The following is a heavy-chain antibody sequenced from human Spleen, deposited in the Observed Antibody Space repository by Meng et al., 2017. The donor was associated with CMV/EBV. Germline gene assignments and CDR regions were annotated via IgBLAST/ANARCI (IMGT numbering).Heavy chain of an antibody. CDR2: ITPIIGVT. CDR1: GDTFSSYP. D-gene: IGHD2-2*01. Sequence: SVKVSCKVSGDTFSSYPITWVRQAPGQGLEWMGRITPIIGVTNHAQKFQGRLTITADRTTSTAYMELSSLRSEDTAVYYCARGRHTAYQYGMDVWGQGTTVTVSS. J-gene: IGHJ6*02. CDR3: ARGRHTAYQYGMDV. V-gene: IGHV1-69*04.